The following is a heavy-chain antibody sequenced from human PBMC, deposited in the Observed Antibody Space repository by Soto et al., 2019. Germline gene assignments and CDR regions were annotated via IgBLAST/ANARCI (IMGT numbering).Heavy chain of an antibody. V-gene: IGHV5-10-1*01. CDR1: GYSFTSYW. CDR3: ARRPRGDYFFDY. J-gene: IGHJ4*02. Sequence: GESLKISCNGSGYSFTSYWISWVRQMPGKGLEWMGRIDPSDSYTNYSPSFQGHVTISADKSISTAYLQWSSLKASDTAMYYCARRPRGDYFFDYWGQGTLVTVSS. CDR2: IDPSDSYT. D-gene: IGHD2-21*02.